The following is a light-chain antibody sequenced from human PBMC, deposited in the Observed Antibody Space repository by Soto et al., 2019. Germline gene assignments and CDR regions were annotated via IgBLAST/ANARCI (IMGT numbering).Light chain of an antibody. J-gene: IGKJ1*01. CDR3: QQSYSTITWT. V-gene: IGKV1-39*01. CDR2: AAS. CDR1: QSISSY. Sequence: DIQMTQSPSSLSASVGDRVTITCRASQSISSYLNWYQQKLGKAPKLLIYAASSLQSGVPSRFSGSGSGTDFTLTISSLQPEDFATYYCQQSYSTITWTFGQGTKVDIK.